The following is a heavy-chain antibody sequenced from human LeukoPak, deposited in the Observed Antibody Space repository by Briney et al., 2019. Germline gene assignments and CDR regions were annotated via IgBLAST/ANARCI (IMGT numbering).Heavy chain of an antibody. V-gene: IGHV4-34*01. D-gene: IGHD2-8*01. Sequence: PSETLSLTCAVYGGSFSGYYWRWIRQPPGRGREWIGEINHSGSTNYNPSLKSRVTISGDTSKNQFSLKLSSVTAADTAVYYCARRNGLYYAAFDIXXXGTMVT. CDR2: INHSGST. CDR3: ARRNGLYYAAFDI. CDR1: GGSFSGYY. J-gene: IGHJ3*02.